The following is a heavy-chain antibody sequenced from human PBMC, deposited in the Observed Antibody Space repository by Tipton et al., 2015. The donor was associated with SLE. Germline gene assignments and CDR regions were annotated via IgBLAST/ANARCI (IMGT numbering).Heavy chain of an antibody. CDR3: AGAVGTAAGLRDY. CDR1: GGSISSHY. D-gene: IGHD6-13*01. CDR2: ISNSETT. Sequence: TLSLTCTVSGGSISSHYWSWLRQPPGKGLEWIGYISNSETTSYNPALKSRVTISLDTSKNQFSLKLRSVTAADAAIYYCAGAVGTAAGLRDYWGQGTLVTVSS. J-gene: IGHJ4*02. V-gene: IGHV4-59*11.